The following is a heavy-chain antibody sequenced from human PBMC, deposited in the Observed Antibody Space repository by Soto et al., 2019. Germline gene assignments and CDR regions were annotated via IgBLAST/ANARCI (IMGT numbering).Heavy chain of an antibody. J-gene: IGHJ4*02. D-gene: IGHD5-12*01. CDR1: GGSISSGGYS. V-gene: IGHV4-30-2*01. Sequence: QLQLQESGSGLVKPSQTLSLTCAVSGGSISSGGYSWSWIRQPPGKGLEWIGYIYHSGSTYYNPSPKSRVTTTVATSKNQFSLKLSSVAAADTAVYSCAAGGGLPRYYWGQGTLVTVSS. CDR3: AAGGGLPRYY. CDR2: IYHSGST.